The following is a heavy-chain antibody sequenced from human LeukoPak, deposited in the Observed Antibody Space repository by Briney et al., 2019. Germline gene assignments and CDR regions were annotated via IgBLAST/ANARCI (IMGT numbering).Heavy chain of an antibody. CDR1: GFTFSNYW. CDR2: INQDGRDK. V-gene: IGHV3-7*01. Sequence: GRSLRLSCAASGFTFSNYWMTWLRQAPGKGLEWVALINQDGRDKKYVDSVKGRFSVPRDNAENSVFLQMDSLRAEDTGFYYWVVTTRLRSFDYWGQGTLVTV. J-gene: IGHJ4*02. D-gene: IGHD2-21*02. CDR3: VVTTRLRSFDY.